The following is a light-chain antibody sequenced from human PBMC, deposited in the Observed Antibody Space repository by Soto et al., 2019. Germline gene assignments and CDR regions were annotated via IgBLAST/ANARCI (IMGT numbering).Light chain of an antibody. J-gene: IGLJ1*01. CDR3: QSYDSSLSGSV. CDR1: SSDVGGYNY. CDR2: EVS. V-gene: IGLV2-8*01. Sequence: QSALTQPPSASGSFGQSVTISCTGTSSDVGGYNYVSWYQQHPGKAPKLMIYEVSERPSGVPDRFSGSKSGTSASLAITGLQAEDEADYYCQSYDSSLSGSVFGTGTKVTVL.